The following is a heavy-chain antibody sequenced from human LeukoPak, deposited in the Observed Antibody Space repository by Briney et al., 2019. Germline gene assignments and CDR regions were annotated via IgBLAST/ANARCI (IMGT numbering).Heavy chain of an antibody. CDR1: GGSLSSGSYY. D-gene: IGHD3-3*01. V-gene: IGHV4-61*02. Sequence: SETLSLTCTVAGGSLSSGSYYWSWIRQPAGKGLEWISRIYTSGSTNYNPSLKSRVTISVDTSKNQFSLKLSSVTAADTAVYYCARGADFWSGYSDLYYFDYWGQGTLVTVSS. CDR2: IYTSGST. CDR3: ARGADFWSGYSDLYYFDY. J-gene: IGHJ4*02.